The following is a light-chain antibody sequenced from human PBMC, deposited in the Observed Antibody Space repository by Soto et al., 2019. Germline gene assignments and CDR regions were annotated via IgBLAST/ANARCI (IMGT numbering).Light chain of an antibody. V-gene: IGKV1-5*03. J-gene: IGKJ1*01. Sequence: DIQMTQSPSTLSASVGDRVTITCRASQSISSWLAWYQQKPGKAPKLLIYKASTLQSGVPSRFSGSGSGTEFTLAISSLQPDDFATYYCQQYNDNWTFGQGTMVEIK. CDR1: QSISSW. CDR3: QQYNDNWT. CDR2: KAS.